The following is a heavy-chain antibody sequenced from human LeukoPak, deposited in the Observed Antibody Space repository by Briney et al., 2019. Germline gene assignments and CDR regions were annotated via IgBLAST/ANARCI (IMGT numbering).Heavy chain of an antibody. CDR1: GGSIISSSYY. Sequence: TSECLSLTCTVSGGSIISSSYYWGWIRQPPGKGLEWIGSIYYSGSTYYNPSLTSRVTISVDTSKNQFSLKLSSVTAADTAVFYCASTRPNFVDYWGQGTLVTVSS. J-gene: IGHJ4*02. D-gene: IGHD3-9*01. V-gene: IGHV4-39*01. CDR2: IYYSGST. CDR3: ASTRPNFVDY.